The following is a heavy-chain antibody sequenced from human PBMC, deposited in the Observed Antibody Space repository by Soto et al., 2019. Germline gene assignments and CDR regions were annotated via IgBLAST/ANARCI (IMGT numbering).Heavy chain of an antibody. CDR3: ARPGDNFNVLGY. D-gene: IGHD1-1*01. Sequence: PGGSLRLSCAASGFTFSDYYMSWVRQAPGRGLEWISYSSNSGTFARYATSVKGRFSISRDNANNSLYMEMKSLRVEDTAVYYCARPGDNFNVLGYWGQGT. J-gene: IGHJ4*02. V-gene: IGHV3-11*03. CDR2: SSNSGTFA. CDR1: GFTFSDYY.